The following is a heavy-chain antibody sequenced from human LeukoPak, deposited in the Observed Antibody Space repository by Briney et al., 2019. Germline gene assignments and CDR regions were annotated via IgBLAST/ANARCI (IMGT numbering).Heavy chain of an antibody. J-gene: IGHJ5*02. CDR1: GGTFSSYA. Sequence: SVKVSCKASGGTFSSYAISWVRQAPGQGLEWMGGIIPIFGTANYAQKFQGRVTITADESTSTAYMELSSLRSEDTAVYYCARVTMIVVVNWFDPWGQGTLVTVSS. D-gene: IGHD3-22*01. CDR3: ARVTMIVVVNWFDP. CDR2: IIPIFGTA. V-gene: IGHV1-69*13.